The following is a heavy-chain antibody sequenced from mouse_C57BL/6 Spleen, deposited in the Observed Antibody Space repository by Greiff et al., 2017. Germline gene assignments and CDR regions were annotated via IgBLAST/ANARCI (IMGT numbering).Heavy chain of an antibody. CDR3: ARGPYYDSGYCAMDY. Sequence: QVQLQQSGPELVKPGASVKISCKASGYAFSSSWMNWVKQRPGKGLEWIGRIYPGAGNTNYNGKFKGKATLTADKSSSTAYMQLSSLTSEDSAVYFCARGPYYDSGYCAMDYWGQGTSVTVSS. V-gene: IGHV1-82*01. CDR1: GYAFSSSW. J-gene: IGHJ4*01. CDR2: IYPGAGNT. D-gene: IGHD2-4*01.